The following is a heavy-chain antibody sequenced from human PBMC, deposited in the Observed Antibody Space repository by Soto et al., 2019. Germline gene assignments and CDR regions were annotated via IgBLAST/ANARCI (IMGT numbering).Heavy chain of an antibody. V-gene: IGHV1-69*02. CDR1: GGTFSTYT. Sequence: QVHLDQSGAEVKKPGSSVKVSCKAAGGTFSTYTLIWVRQAPGQGLEWMGRIIPMLTVTNSAQKFQGRVTLTADKSTNTAFMELTSLTSDDTAVYYCSIGSWSAETFDVWGQGTMVTVSS. CDR2: IIPMLTVT. CDR3: SIGSWSAETFDV. J-gene: IGHJ3*01. D-gene: IGHD2-2*01.